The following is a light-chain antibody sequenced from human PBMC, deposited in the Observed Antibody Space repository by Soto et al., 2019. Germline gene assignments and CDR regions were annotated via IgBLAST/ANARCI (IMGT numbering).Light chain of an antibody. CDR1: QSVGSSD. CDR3: QQYGNSLYT. V-gene: IGKV3-20*01. CDR2: AAS. Sequence: EIVLTQSPGTLSLSPGEGATLSCRSSQSVGSSDLAWYQQKPGQTPRLLIYAASSRATGIPDRFTGSGSGTDVTLTISRLEPEDFAVYYCQQYGNSLYTVGQGTKLEIK. J-gene: IGKJ2*01.